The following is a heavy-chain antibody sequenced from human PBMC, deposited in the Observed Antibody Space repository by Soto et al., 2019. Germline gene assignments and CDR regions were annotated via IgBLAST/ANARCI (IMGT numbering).Heavy chain of an antibody. D-gene: IGHD4-17*01. CDR2: IIPILNIS. V-gene: IGHV1-69*02. CDR1: GGTFSSYT. J-gene: IGHJ6*03. Sequence: QVQLVQSGAEVKKPGSSVKVSCKASGGTFSSYTINWVRQAPGQGLEWMGRIIPILNISNFAQRFQGRVTITADKFMTAAYMELSSLRSEDTAVYYWATSFGNDYLPGVQYYYYMDVWGKGTTVTVSS. CDR3: ATSFGNDYLPGVQYYYYMDV.